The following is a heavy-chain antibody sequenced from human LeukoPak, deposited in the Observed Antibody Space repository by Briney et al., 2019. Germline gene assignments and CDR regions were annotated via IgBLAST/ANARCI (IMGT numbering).Heavy chain of an antibody. Sequence: PGGXLRLSCAASGFTFSSYSMNWVRQAPGKGLEWVSYISSSSSTIYYADSVKGRFTISRDNAKNSLYLQMNSLRDEDTAVYYCARDSHCSGGSCYFVGTFDYWGQGTLVTVSS. D-gene: IGHD2-15*01. V-gene: IGHV3-48*02. CDR1: GFTFSSYS. J-gene: IGHJ4*02. CDR3: ARDSHCSGGSCYFVGTFDY. CDR2: ISSSSSTI.